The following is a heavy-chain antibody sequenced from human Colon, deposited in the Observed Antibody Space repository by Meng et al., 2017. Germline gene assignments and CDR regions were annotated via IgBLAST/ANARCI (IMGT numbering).Heavy chain of an antibody. J-gene: IGHJ4*02. D-gene: IGHD6-13*01. CDR1: GDSFSSYAAT. Sequence: QVLPKTPGPGCVKPSQTLPTTRAIPGDSFSSYAATWNWIRKSPPGGLEWLGRTFYRANWISDYAVSLESRITINPDTSKNQFTLQLNSVTPEDTAVYYCARLVGNSWLPDWGQGTLVTVSS. CDR2: TFYRANWIS. CDR3: ARLVGNSWLPD. V-gene: IGHV6-1*01.